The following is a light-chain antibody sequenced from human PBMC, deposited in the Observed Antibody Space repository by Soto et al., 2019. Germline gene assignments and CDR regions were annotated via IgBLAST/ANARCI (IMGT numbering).Light chain of an antibody. V-gene: IGKV3-11*01. CDR2: GAS. CDR3: QQRKNWPPIT. J-gene: IGKJ5*01. CDR1: QSVNIY. Sequence: EIVMTQSPATLSVSPGERATLSCRASQSVNIYLAWYQQKPGQAPRLLIFGASSRATGIPARFSGSGSGTVFTLTIGSLEPEDSAVYYCQQRKNWPPITFGQGTRLEIK.